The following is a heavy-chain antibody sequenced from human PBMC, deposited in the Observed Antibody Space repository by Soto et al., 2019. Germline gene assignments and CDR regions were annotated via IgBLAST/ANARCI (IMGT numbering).Heavy chain of an antibody. D-gene: IGHD3-10*01. V-gene: IGHV4-30-2*01. CDR2: ILHTGGT. Sequence: SETLSLTCAVSGGSISGGGFSWSWIRQPPGKGLEWIGYILHTGGTQYNPSLKSRVSMSVDKSKNQFSLHLTSVTAADTAVYYCARLQFGEGFDYWGQGALVTISS. J-gene: IGHJ4*02. CDR1: GGSISGGGFS. CDR3: ARLQFGEGFDY.